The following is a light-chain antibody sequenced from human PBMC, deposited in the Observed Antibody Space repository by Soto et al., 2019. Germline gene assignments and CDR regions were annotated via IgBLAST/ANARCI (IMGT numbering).Light chain of an antibody. CDR3: HQYGTSPYT. V-gene: IGKV3-20*01. Sequence: DIVLTQSPGTLSLSPGERATFSCRASQSVSSNYVAWYQQKPGQPPRLLIYGASSRAIGIPDRFSGSGSGTDFTLTISRLEPEDFAVYYCHQYGTSPYTFGQGTKLEIK. CDR2: GAS. CDR1: QSVSSNY. J-gene: IGKJ2*01.